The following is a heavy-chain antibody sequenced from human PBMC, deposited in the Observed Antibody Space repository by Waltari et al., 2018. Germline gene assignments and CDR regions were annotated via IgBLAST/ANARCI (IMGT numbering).Heavy chain of an antibody. V-gene: IGHV1-58*01. CDR2: VGVGSDNT. J-gene: IGHJ4*02. Sequence: QMQLVQSGPEVKKPGTSVKVSCKASGFTFTSSAVPWVRQARGQRLELMGWVGVGSDNTNYAQKFQERVTINRNMSTSTAYMELSSLRSEDTAVYYCAALFYSNYYYFDCWGQGTLVTVSA. D-gene: IGHD4-4*01. CDR1: GFTFTSSA. CDR3: AALFYSNYYYFDC.